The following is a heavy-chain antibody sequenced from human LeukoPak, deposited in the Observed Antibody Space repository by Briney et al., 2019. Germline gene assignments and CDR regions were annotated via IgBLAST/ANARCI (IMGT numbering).Heavy chain of an antibody. CDR3: AGQYSSYSYYYYYMDV. V-gene: IGHV3-7*01. Sequence: PGGSLRLSCAASGFTVSTYWMSWVRQAPGKEMEWVANIKQDGSEKYYVDSVKGQFTISRDNAKNSLYLQMGTLRAEDTAVYYCAGQYSSYSYYYYYMDVWGKGTTVTVSS. J-gene: IGHJ6*03. CDR2: IKQDGSEK. CDR1: GFTVSTYW. D-gene: IGHD6-6*01.